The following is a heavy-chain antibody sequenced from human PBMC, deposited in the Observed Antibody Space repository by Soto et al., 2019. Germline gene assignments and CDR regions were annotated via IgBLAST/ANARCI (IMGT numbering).Heavy chain of an antibody. CDR1: GGSISSYY. Sequence: KPSETLSLTCTVSGGSISSYYWSWIRQPAGKGLEWIGRIYTSGSTNYNPSLKSRVTMSVDTSKNQFSLKLSSVTAADTAVYYCASDDLSEDIPGDNYYYYYGMDVWGQGTTVTVSS. D-gene: IGHD2-2*02. V-gene: IGHV4-4*07. J-gene: IGHJ6*02. CDR3: ASDDLSEDIPGDNYYYYYGMDV. CDR2: IYTSGST.